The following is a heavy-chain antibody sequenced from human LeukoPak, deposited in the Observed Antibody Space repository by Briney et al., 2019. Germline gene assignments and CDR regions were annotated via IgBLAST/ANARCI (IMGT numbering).Heavy chain of an antibody. V-gene: IGHV1-69*13. CDR1: GGTFSSYA. J-gene: IGHJ6*02. CDR3: ARRDITIFGVVIIGYYYYGMDV. D-gene: IGHD3-3*01. CDR2: IIPIFGTA. Sequence: GASVKVSCKASGGTFSSYAISWVRQAPGQGLEWMGGIIPIFGTANYAQKFQGRVTITADESTSTAYMELSSLRSEDTAVYYCARRDITIFGVVIIGYYYYGMDVWGQGTTVTVSS.